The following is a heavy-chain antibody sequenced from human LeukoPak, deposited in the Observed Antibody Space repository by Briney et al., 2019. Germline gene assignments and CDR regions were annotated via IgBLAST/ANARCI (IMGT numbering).Heavy chain of an antibody. CDR1: GYTFTGYY. J-gene: IGHJ4*02. CDR2: INPNNGGT. D-gene: IGHD1-26*01. CDR3: TRESGSYHGNDY. V-gene: IGHV1-2*06. Sequence: GASVKVSCKASGYTFTGYYMHWVRQAPGQGLEWMGRINPNNGGTYYAQKFQGRVTMTGDTSISTAYMELSSLRSDDTAVYYCTRESGSYHGNDYWGQGTLVTVSS.